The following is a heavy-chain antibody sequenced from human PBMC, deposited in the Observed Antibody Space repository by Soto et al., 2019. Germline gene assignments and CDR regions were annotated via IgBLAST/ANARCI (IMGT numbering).Heavy chain of an antibody. V-gene: IGHV3-33*01. D-gene: IGHD6-19*01. CDR2: IWYDGSNK. Sequence: PGGSLRLSCAASGFTFSSYGMHWVRQAPGKGLEWVAVIWYDGSNKYYADSVKGRFTNARANSKNTLYLQINSLRAEDTALYYCARTGRAAGTPYYYYYMDVWSTGTTVTVSS. J-gene: IGHJ6*03. CDR3: ARTGRAAGTPYYYYYMDV. CDR1: GFTFSSYG.